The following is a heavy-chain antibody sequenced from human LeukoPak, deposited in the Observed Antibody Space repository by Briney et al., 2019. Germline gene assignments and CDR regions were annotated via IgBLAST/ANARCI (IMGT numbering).Heavy chain of an antibody. V-gene: IGHV1-18*01. Sequence: ASVKVSCKASGYTFTSYGISWVRQAPGQGLEWMGWISAYNGNTNYAQKFQGRVTITADKSTSTAYMELSSLRSEDTAVYYCARPGNSGSYRFDYWGQGTLVTVSS. CDR1: GYTFTSYG. CDR2: ISAYNGNT. D-gene: IGHD1-26*01. J-gene: IGHJ4*02. CDR3: ARPGNSGSYRFDY.